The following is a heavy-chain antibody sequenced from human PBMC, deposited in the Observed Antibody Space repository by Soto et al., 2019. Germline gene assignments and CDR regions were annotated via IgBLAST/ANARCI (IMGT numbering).Heavy chain of an antibody. Sequence: PSETLSLTCTVSGGSVSSGSYYWSWIRQPPGKGLEWIGYIYYSGSTNYNPSLKSRVTISVDTSKNQFSLKLSSVTAADTAVYYCARGRRFLEWLFMNWFDPWGQGTLVTVS. CDR2: IYYSGST. V-gene: IGHV4-61*01. J-gene: IGHJ5*02. D-gene: IGHD3-3*01. CDR1: GGSVSSGSYY. CDR3: ARGRRFLEWLFMNWFDP.